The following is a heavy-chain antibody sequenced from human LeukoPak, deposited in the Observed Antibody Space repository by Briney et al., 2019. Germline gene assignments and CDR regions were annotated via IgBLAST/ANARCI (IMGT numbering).Heavy chain of an antibody. D-gene: IGHD2-15*01. V-gene: IGHV4-4*02. CDR3: ARGYCSGGSCYAFDY. CDR2: IYHSGST. CDR1: GGSISSSNW. J-gene: IGHJ4*02. Sequence: SETLPLTCAVSGGSISSSNWWSWVRQPPGKGLEWIGEIYHSGSTNYNPSLKSRLTISVDKSKNQFSLKLSSVTAADTAVYYCARGYCSGGSCYAFDYWGREPWSPSPQ.